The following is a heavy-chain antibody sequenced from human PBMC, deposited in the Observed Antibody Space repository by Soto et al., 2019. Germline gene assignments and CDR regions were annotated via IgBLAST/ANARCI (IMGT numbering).Heavy chain of an antibody. J-gene: IGHJ4*01. V-gene: IGHV1-18*04. CDR1: GYTFTSNS. CDR2: INVYNGNT. D-gene: IGHD6-19*01. Sequence: GASVKVSCKASGYTFTSNSIGWVRQAPGQGLEWMGWINVYNGNTKYAQQLQGRVTLTTDTSTSTAYMDLRSLRSEDPAVYYCARISRAISGWLPDYWGHGTLVTVSA. CDR3: ARISRAISGWLPDY.